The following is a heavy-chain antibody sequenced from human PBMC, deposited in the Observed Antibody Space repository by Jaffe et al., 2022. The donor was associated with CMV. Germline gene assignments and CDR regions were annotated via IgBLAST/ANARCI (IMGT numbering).Heavy chain of an antibody. J-gene: IGHJ5*02. Sequence: EVQLVESGGGLVQPGGSLRLSCAASGFTFSSYEMNWVRQAPGKGLEWVSYISSSGSTIYYADSVKGRFTISRDNAKNSLYLQMNSLRAEDTAVYYCARQRGDDYGDYVGFWFDPWGQGTLVTVSS. CDR2: ISSSGSTI. D-gene: IGHD4-17*01. CDR3: ARQRGDDYGDYVGFWFDP. CDR1: GFTFSSYE. V-gene: IGHV3-48*03.